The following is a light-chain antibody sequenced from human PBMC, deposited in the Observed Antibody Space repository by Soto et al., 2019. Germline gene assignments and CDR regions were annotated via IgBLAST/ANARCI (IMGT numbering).Light chain of an antibody. V-gene: IGLV2-14*01. CDR3: ESFTSSSTGV. J-gene: IGLJ3*02. Sequence: QSVLTQPASVSGSPGQSITISCTGTSSDVGGYNYVSWYQQHPGKAPKLMIYEVSNRPSGVSNRFSGSKSGNMASLTISGLQAEDEADYYCESFTSSSTGVFGGGTKLTVL. CDR1: SSDVGGYNY. CDR2: EVS.